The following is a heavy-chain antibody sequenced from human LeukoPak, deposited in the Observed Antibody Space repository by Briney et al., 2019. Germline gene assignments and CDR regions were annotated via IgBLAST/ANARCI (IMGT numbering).Heavy chain of an antibody. Sequence: GGSLRLSCAASGFTFSNYGMHWVRQAPGKGLEWVAFIRYDGSNKYFADSLKGRFIISRDNSKNTLYLQMNSLRPEDTAVYYCAKDWRRIVVVGPITRHGNYMDVWGKGTTVTISS. J-gene: IGHJ6*03. V-gene: IGHV3-30*02. CDR1: GFTFSNYG. D-gene: IGHD2-15*01. CDR3: AKDWRRIVVVGPITRHGNYMDV. CDR2: IRYDGSNK.